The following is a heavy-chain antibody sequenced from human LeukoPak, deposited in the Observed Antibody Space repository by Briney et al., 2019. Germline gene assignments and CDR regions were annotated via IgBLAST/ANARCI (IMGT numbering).Heavy chain of an antibody. D-gene: IGHD5-12*01. CDR1: GFTFSSYA. V-gene: IGHV3-30-3*01. J-gene: IGHJ4*02. CDR3: ARDAIVATSRSGNYFDH. CDR2: ISYDGSNK. Sequence: PGGSLRLSCAASGFTFSSYAMHWVRQAPGKGLEWVAVISYDGSNKYYADSVKGRITISRDNSKNTLYLQMNSLRAEDTAVYYCARDAIVATSRSGNYFDHWGQGTLVTASS.